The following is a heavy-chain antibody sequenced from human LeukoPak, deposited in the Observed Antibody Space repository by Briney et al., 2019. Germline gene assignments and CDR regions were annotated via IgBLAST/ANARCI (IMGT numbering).Heavy chain of an antibody. D-gene: IGHD3-3*01. CDR3: ARGLRFLEWLIPRNWFDP. CDR1: GGSISGYY. Sequence: SETLSLTCTVSGGSISGYYWSWIRQPPGKGLGWIGEINHSGSTNYNPSLKSRVTISVDTSKNQFSLKLSSVTAADTAVYYCARGLRFLEWLIPRNWFDPWGQGTLVTVSS. V-gene: IGHV4-34*01. CDR2: INHSGST. J-gene: IGHJ5*02.